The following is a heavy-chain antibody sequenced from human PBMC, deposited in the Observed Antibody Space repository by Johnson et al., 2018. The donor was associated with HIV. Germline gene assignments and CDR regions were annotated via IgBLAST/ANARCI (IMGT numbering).Heavy chain of an antibody. Sequence: QVQLVESGGGLVKPGGSLRLSCAASGFTFSDYYMTWIRQAPGKGLEWVSYISSSGGTIYYADSVKGRFTISRDNAKNTLYLQMNSLRAEDTAVYYCAKVDGSGTWGAFDIWGQGTMVTVSS. CDR2: ISSSGGTI. CDR3: AKVDGSGTWGAFDI. CDR1: GFTFSDYY. V-gene: IGHV3-11*04. D-gene: IGHD3-10*01. J-gene: IGHJ3*02.